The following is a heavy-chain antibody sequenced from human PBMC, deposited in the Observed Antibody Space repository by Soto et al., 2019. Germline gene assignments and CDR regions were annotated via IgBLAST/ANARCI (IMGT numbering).Heavy chain of an antibody. D-gene: IGHD4-17*01. CDR1: GFTFDDYT. Sequence: EVQLVESGGGLVPPGRSLRLSCAASGFTFDDYTMHWVRQGPGKGLEWVAGINWNSVNIAYADSVKGRFTISRDNAKNALYLQMTSLRPEDTALYYCAKVQDYGGNSNVWGQGTAVTVS. CDR2: INWNSVNI. V-gene: IGHV3-9*01. J-gene: IGHJ6*02. CDR3: AKVQDYGGNSNV.